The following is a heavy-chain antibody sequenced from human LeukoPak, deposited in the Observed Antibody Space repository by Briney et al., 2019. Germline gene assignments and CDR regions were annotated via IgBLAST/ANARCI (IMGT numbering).Heavy chain of an antibody. CDR3: ASAYSSSSLGFDY. J-gene: IGHJ4*02. D-gene: IGHD6-6*01. Sequence: GESLKISCKGSGYSFTSYWIGWVRQMPGKGLEWMGIIYPGDSDTRYSPSFQGQVTISADNSISTAYLQWSSLKASDTAMYYCASAYSSSSLGFDYWGQGTLVTVSS. V-gene: IGHV5-51*01. CDR1: GYSFTSYW. CDR2: IYPGDSDT.